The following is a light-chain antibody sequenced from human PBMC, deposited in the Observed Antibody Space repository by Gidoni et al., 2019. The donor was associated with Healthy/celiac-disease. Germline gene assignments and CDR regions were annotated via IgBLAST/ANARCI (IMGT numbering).Light chain of an antibody. CDR1: SSDVGGYNY. V-gene: IGLV2-11*01. CDR2: DVS. J-gene: IGLJ1*01. CDR3: CSYAGSYTYYV. Sequence: QSALTQPRSVSGSPGQSVTISCTGTSSDVGGYNYVSWYQQHPGKAPELIIYDVSKRPSGVPDRFSGSKSANTASLTISGLQAEDEADYYCCSYAGSYTYYVFGSGTKVTVL.